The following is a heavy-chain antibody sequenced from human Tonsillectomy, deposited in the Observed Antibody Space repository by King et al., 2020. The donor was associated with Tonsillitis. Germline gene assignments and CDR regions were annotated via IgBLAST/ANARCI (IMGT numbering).Heavy chain of an antibody. CDR1: GFNVSGNY. D-gene: IGHD3-22*01. CDR3: ARVLVLTSGYSPLGDL. V-gene: IGHV3-53*01. Sequence: LVESGGGLIQPGGSLRLSCAASGFNVSGNYMSWVRQAPGKGLEWVSVIYSGGSTHYADSVRGRFTISRDNSKNPLFLEMNSLRAKDTAVYYCARVLVLTSGYSPLGDLWGQGTLVSVSS. CDR2: IYSGGST. J-gene: IGHJ5*02.